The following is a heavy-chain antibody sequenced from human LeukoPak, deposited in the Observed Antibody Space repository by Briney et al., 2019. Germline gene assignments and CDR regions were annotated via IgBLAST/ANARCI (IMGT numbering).Heavy chain of an antibody. Sequence: VGSLSLSCALSGFTLSTDWMSSVGQAAGKEREGVANIKQDGSEKYYVDSLNARFTISRDNAKNSLYLQMNSLRAEDTAVYYCARVSRWALNHNPHYWGQGTLVTVSS. D-gene: IGHD1-14*01. CDR1: GFTLSTDW. CDR3: ARVSRWALNHNPHY. J-gene: IGHJ4*02. V-gene: IGHV3-7*03. CDR2: IKQDGSEK.